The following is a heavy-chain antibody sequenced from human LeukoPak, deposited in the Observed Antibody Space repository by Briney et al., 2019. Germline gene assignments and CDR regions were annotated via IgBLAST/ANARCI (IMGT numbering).Heavy chain of an antibody. Sequence: GGSLRLSCAASGFTFSSYWMNWVRQAPGKGLEWVANIKQDGSDKYYADSVKGRFTISRDNAKNSLYLQMNSLRAEDTAVYYCARVRRITVLGQAGLMDVWGQGTTVTVSS. CDR2: IKQDGSDK. CDR1: GFTFSSYW. V-gene: IGHV3-7*01. J-gene: IGHJ6*02. D-gene: IGHD3-3*01. CDR3: ARVRRITVLGQAGLMDV.